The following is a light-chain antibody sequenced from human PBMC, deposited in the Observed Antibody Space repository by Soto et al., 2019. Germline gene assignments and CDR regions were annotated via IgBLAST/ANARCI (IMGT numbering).Light chain of an antibody. CDR1: QSVSSN. J-gene: IGKJ2*01. V-gene: IGKV3-15*01. CDR2: GAS. CDR3: QHYNNWPPAYT. Sequence: EIVMTQSPATLSVSPGERATISCRASQSVSSNLAWYQQKPGQAPRLLIYGASTRATGIPARFSCSGSGPECTLTISSLQSEDFAVYYCQHYNNWPPAYTFGQGTKLEIK.